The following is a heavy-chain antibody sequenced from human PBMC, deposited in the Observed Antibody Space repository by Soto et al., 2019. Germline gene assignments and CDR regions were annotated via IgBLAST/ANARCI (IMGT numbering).Heavy chain of an antibody. V-gene: IGHV1-18*01. Sequence: ASVKVSCKASGYTFTSYGISWVRQAPGQGLEGMGWISAYNGNTNYAQKLQGRVTMTTDTSTSTAYMELRSLRSDDTAVYYCAGEGSSGWYLGSSNWFDPWGQGTLVTVSS. D-gene: IGHD6-19*01. CDR1: GYTFTSYG. J-gene: IGHJ5*02. CDR3: AGEGSSGWYLGSSNWFDP. CDR2: ISAYNGNT.